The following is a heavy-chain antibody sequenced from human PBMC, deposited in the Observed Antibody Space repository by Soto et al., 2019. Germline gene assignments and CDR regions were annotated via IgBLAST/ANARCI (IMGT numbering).Heavy chain of an antibody. CDR1: GFTVSSNY. Sequence: GGSLRLSCAASGFTVSSNYMSWVRQAPGKGLEWVSVIYSGGSTYYADSVKGRFTISRHNFKNTLYLQMNSLRAEDTAVYYCARDSGITMVRGYYYMDVWGKGTTVTVSS. CDR3: ARDSGITMVRGYYYMDV. D-gene: IGHD3-10*01. CDR2: IYSGGST. J-gene: IGHJ6*03. V-gene: IGHV3-53*04.